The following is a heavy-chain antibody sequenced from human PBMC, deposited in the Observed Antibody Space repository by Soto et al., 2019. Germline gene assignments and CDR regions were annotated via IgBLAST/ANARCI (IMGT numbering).Heavy chain of an antibody. CDR2: ISYDGSNK. CDR3: SKDRSSNYYDSSGYSFDY. CDR1: GFTFSSYG. D-gene: IGHD3-22*01. Sequence: GGSLRLSCAASGFTFSSYGMHWVRQAPGKGLEWVAVISYDGSNKYYAGSVRGRFTISRDNSKNTLYLQMNSLRAEDTAVYYCSKDRSSNYYDSSGYSFDYWGQGTLVTVSS. J-gene: IGHJ4*02. V-gene: IGHV3-30*18.